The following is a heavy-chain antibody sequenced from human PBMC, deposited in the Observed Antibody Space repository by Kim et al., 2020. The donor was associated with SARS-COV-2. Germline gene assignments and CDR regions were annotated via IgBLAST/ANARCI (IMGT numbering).Heavy chain of an antibody. Sequence: SETLSLTCAVSGGSFSGYYWSWIRQPPGKGLEWIGEINHSGSTNYNPSLKSRVTISVDTSKNQFSLKLSSVTAADTAVYYCARGRPLLRPYFDYWGQGTLVTVSS. CDR2: INHSGST. J-gene: IGHJ4*02. V-gene: IGHV4-34*01. CDR1: GGSFSGYY. CDR3: ARGRPLLRPYFDY.